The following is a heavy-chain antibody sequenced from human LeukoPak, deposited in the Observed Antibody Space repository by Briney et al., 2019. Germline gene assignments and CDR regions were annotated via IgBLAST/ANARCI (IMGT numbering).Heavy chain of an antibody. J-gene: IGHJ4*02. CDR1: GGSISSSSYY. D-gene: IGHD3-22*01. Sequence: SETLSLACTVSGGSISSSSYYWGWIRQPPGKGLEWIGSIYYSGSTYYNPSLKSRVTISVDTSKNQFSLKLSSVTAADTAVYYCARHNGWYYYDSSGYSDYWGQGTLVTFSS. CDR2: IYYSGST. CDR3: ARHNGWYYYDSSGYSDY. V-gene: IGHV4-39*01.